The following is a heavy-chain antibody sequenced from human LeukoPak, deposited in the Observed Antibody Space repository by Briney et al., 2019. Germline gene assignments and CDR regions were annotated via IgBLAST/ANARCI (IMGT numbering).Heavy chain of an antibody. Sequence: ASVKVSCKASGYTFTSYYMHRVRQAPGQGLEWMGIINPSGGSTSYAQKFQGRVTMTRDTSTSTVYMELSSLRSEDTAVYYCARGYTYYYDSSGYYSWFDSWGQGTLVTVSS. J-gene: IGHJ5*01. V-gene: IGHV1-46*03. CDR1: GYTFTSYY. CDR2: INPSGGST. D-gene: IGHD3-22*01. CDR3: ARGYTYYYDSSGYYSWFDS.